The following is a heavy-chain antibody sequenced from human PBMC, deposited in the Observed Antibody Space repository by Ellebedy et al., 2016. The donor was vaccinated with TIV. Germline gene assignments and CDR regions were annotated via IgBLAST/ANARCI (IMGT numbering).Heavy chain of an antibody. J-gene: IGHJ3*02. CDR2: INPNSGGT. CDR3: ASNFDILTGYYSNDGFDI. D-gene: IGHD3-9*01. CDR1: GYTFTAYY. V-gene: IGHV1-2*02. Sequence: AASVKVSCKASGYTFTAYYILWVRQAPGQGLEWMGWINPNSGGTNYAQKFQGRVTMTRDTSISKAYMELSRLRSDDTAVYYCASNFDILTGYYSNDGFDIWGQGTMVTVSS.